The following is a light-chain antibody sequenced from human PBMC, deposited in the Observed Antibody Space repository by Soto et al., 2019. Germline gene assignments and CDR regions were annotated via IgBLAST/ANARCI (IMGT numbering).Light chain of an antibody. CDR1: QGISSY. V-gene: IGKV1-9*01. CDR3: QQLNTWT. J-gene: IGKJ1*01. Sequence: DIQLTQSPSFLSASVGDRVTITCRASQGISSYLAWYQQKPGKAPKLLIYAASTLQSGVPSRFSGSGSGIEFTLTISSLQPEDFATYYCQQLNTWTFGQWTKVDIK. CDR2: AAS.